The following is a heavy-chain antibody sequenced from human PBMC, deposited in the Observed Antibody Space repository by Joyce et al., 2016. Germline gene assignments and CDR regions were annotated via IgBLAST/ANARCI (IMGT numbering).Heavy chain of an antibody. V-gene: IGHV4-61*01. CDR1: GASVSSDPYF. CDR3: ARTFPLTYCGGDCYSSYFDY. D-gene: IGHD2-21*02. J-gene: IGHJ4*02. Sequence: QVQLQASGPGLVKPSETLSLTCSVSGASVSSDPYFWSWIRQPPGKGSEWIGYISYSGSTNYNPSLKSRLNISLDTSNDQFSLKLSSVTAADTALYYCARTFPLTYCGGDCYSSYFDYWGQGTLVTVSS. CDR2: ISYSGST.